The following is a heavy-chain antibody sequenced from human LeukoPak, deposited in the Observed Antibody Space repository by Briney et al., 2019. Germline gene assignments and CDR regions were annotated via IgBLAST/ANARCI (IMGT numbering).Heavy chain of an antibody. D-gene: IGHD3-10*02. CDR1: GGSISSYY. V-gene: IGHV4-4*07. J-gene: IGHJ6*03. CDR2: ICTSGST. CDR3: ASTLRIPSMLSGYMDV. Sequence: SETLSLTCTVSGGSISSYYWSWVRQPAGKGLEWIGRICTSGSTNYNPSLKSRVTMSVDTSKNQFSLKLSSVTAADTAVYYCASTLRIPSMLSGYMDVWGKGTTVTVSS.